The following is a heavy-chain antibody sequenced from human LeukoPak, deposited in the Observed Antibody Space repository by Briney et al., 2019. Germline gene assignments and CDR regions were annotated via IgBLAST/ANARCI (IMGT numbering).Heavy chain of an antibody. J-gene: IGHJ3*02. Sequence: GGSLRLSCAASGFTFSSYGMSWVRQAPGKGLGWVSAISGSGGSTYYADSVKGRFTISRDNSKNTLYLQMNSLRAEDTAVYYCSRVITYYYDSIDDAFDIWGQGTMVTVSS. CDR1: GFTFSSYG. D-gene: IGHD3-22*01. CDR3: SRVITYYYDSIDDAFDI. CDR2: ISGSGGST. V-gene: IGHV3-23*01.